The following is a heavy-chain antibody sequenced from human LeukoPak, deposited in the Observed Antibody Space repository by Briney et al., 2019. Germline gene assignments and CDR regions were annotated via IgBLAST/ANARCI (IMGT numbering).Heavy chain of an antibody. CDR1: GGSISSGGYY. V-gene: IGHV4-30-2*01. J-gene: IGHJ4*02. D-gene: IGHD3-22*01. CDR2: IYHSGST. Sequence: SQTLSLTCTVSGGSISSGGYYWSWIRQPPGKGLEWIGYIYHSGSTYYNPSLKSRVTISVDRSKNQFSLKLSSVTAADTAVYYCARTRLLRRGFSWYFDYWGQGTLVTVSS. CDR3: ARTRLLRRGFSWYFDY.